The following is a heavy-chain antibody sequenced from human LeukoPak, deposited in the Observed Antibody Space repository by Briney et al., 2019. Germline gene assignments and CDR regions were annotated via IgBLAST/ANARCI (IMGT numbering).Heavy chain of an antibody. CDR2: IYYSGST. J-gene: IGHJ4*02. CDR3: ARGWYLGDY. CDR1: GDSISGFY. D-gene: IGHD6-19*01. Sequence: SETLSLTCTVSGDSISGFYWSWIRQPPGKGLEWIGHIYYSGSTNYNPSLKSRVTIAVDTSKNQFSLKLSSVTAADTAVYYCARGWYLGDYWGQGTLVTVSS. V-gene: IGHV4-59*08.